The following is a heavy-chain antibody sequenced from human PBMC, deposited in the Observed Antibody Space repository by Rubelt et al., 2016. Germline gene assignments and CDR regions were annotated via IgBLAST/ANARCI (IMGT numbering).Heavy chain of an antibody. CDR1: GFTFSIFG. CDR3: AKDREMSPILGGYFDL. CDR2: IGDSGRTT. J-gene: IGHJ2*01. V-gene: IGHV3-23*01. Sequence: GGGLIQPGGSLRLSCAASGFTFSIFGMSWVRQAPGKGLEWVSFIGDSGRTTYYADSVKGRFTISRDNSENTLHLQMNSLRAEDTAVYYCAKDREMSPILGGYFDLWGRGTLVTVSS. D-gene: IGHD5-24*01.